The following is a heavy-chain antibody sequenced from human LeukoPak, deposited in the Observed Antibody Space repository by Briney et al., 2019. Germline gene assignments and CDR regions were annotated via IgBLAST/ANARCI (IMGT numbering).Heavy chain of an antibody. J-gene: IGHJ4*02. V-gene: IGHV1-18*01. D-gene: IGHD6-13*01. Sequence: ASVKVSCKASGYTFTSYGISWVRQAPRQGLEWMGWISAYNGNTNYAQKLQGRVTMTTDTSTSTAYMELRSLRSDDTAVYYCARDPGAHSRSWAAYFDYWGQGTLVTVSS. CDR3: ARDPGAHSRSWAAYFDY. CDR2: ISAYNGNT. CDR1: GYTFTSYG.